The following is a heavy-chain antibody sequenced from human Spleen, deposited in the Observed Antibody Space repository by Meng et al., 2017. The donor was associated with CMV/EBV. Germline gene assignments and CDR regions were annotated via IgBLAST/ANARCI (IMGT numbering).Heavy chain of an antibody. CDR1: GYTFTSYG. V-gene: IGHV1-18*01. J-gene: IGHJ5*02. CDR2: ISAYNGNT. CDR3: ARVGSSSWDSLNWFDP. Sequence: ASVKVSCKASGYTFTSYGISWVRQAPGQGLEWMGWISAYNGNTNYAQKPQGRVTMTTDTSTSTAYMELRTLRTDDTAVYYCARVGSSSWDSLNWFDPWGQGTLVTVSS. D-gene: IGHD6-13*01.